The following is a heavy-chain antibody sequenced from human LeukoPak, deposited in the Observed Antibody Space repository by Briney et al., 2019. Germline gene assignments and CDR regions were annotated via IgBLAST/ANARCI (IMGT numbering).Heavy chain of an antibody. J-gene: IGHJ4*02. Sequence: GGSLRLSCVVSGFSVSSYAMHWVRQAPGKGLEWVAVISYDGSNKYYADSVKGRFTISRDNSKNTLYLQMNSLRAEDTAVYYCAREYGDHRFFDYWGQGTLVTVSS. V-gene: IGHV3-30*04. CDR1: GFSVSSYA. CDR2: ISYDGSNK. CDR3: AREYGDHRFFDY. D-gene: IGHD4-17*01.